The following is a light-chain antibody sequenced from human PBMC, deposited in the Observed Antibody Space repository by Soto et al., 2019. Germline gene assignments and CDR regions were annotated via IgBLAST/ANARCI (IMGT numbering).Light chain of an antibody. V-gene: IGKV1-39*01. CDR2: AAS. J-gene: IGKJ1*01. Sequence: DIQMTHSPSSLSASVLYMVTITFRASQTISGYLNLYQQKPGKAPELLIYAASYLGNGVPSRFSGSGSGTYFTLTISSLQPEDFATYYCQKTYSSPQKFGQGTKVDIK. CDR1: QTISGY. CDR3: QKTYSSPQK.